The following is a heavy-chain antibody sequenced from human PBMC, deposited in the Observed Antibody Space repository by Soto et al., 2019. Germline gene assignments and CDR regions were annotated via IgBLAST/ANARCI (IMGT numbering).Heavy chain of an antibody. CDR3: ARFVPSSDGTCALDY. Sequence: QVQLQESGPGLVKPSETLSLTCTVSGGSISSYYWSWIRQPPGKGLEWIGYIYFTGSTNYNPSLKSRVTTPXXXSXXQFSLKLTSVTAADTAVYYCARFVPSSDGTCALDYWGQGTLVTVSS. V-gene: IGHV4-59*12. CDR1: GGSISSYY. CDR2: IYFTGST. J-gene: IGHJ4*02. D-gene: IGHD2-15*01.